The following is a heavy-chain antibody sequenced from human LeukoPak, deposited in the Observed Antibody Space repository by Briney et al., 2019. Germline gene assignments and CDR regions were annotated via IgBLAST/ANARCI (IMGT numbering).Heavy chain of an antibody. CDR1: GGSFSGYY. D-gene: IGHD3-22*01. CDR3: ARARVSYYDSSGYCPRGAFDI. Sequence: SETLSLTCAVYGGSFSGYYWSWIRQPPGKGLEWIGEINHSGSTNYNPSLKSRVTISVDTSKNQFSLKLSSVTAADTAVYYCARARVSYYDSSGYCPRGAFDIWGQGTMVTVSS. V-gene: IGHV4-34*01. J-gene: IGHJ3*02. CDR2: INHSGST.